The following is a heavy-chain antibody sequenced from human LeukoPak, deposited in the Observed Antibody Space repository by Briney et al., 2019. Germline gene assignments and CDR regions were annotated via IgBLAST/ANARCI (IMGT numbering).Heavy chain of an antibody. D-gene: IGHD6-19*01. V-gene: IGHV1-24*01. CDR2: FDPEDGET. J-gene: IGHJ4*02. Sequence: GASVKVSCKVSGYTLTELSMHWVRQAPGKELEWMGGFDPEDGETIYAQKFQGRVTMTEDTSTDTAYMELSSLRSEDTAVYYCATVIAVAASFDYWGQGTLVTVSS. CDR1: GYTLTELS. CDR3: ATVIAVAASFDY.